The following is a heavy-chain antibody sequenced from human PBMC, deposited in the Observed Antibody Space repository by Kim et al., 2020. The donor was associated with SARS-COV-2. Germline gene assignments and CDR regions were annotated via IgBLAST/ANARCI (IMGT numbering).Heavy chain of an antibody. J-gene: IGHJ4*02. Sequence: ETIYAQKFQGRVTMTEDTSTDTAYMELSSLRSEDTAVYYCATLTAGGGYWGQGTLVTVSS. CDR2: ET. D-gene: IGHD2-21*02. CDR3: ATLTAGGGY. V-gene: IGHV1-24*01.